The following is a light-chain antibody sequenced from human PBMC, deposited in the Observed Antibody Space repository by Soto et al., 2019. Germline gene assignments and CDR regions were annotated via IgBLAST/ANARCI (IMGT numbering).Light chain of an antibody. CDR1: QGISSY. V-gene: IGKV1-9*01. Sequence: DIQLTQSPSFLSASVGDRVTITCRASQGISSYLAWYQQKPGKAPQLLIYAASTLQSGVPSRFSGSGSGTEFTLTISSLQPEDFATYYCQRLNSYPRFGGGTKVEI. CDR3: QRLNSYPR. CDR2: AAS. J-gene: IGKJ4*02.